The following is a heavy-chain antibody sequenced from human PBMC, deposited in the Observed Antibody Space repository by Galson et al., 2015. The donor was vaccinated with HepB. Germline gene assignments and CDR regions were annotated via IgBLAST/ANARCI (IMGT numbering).Heavy chain of an antibody. J-gene: IGHJ4*02. CDR3: ARVYGSGWQDY. CDR1: GFTFSRYT. V-gene: IGHV3-21*01. CDR2: ISSSSSYI. Sequence: SLRLSCAASGFTFSRYTVNWVRQAPGKGLEWVSSISSSSSYIYYADSVKGRFTTSRDNAKNSLDLQMNSLRVEDTAVYYCARVYGSGWQDYWGQGTLVTVSS. D-gene: IGHD6-19*01.